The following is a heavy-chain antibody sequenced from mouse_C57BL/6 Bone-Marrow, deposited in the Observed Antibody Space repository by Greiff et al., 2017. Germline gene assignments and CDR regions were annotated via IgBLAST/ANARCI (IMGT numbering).Heavy chain of an antibody. CDR3: ARRGYYYGSSPWFAY. V-gene: IGHV1-81*01. CDR2: IYPRSGNT. CDR1: GYTFTSYG. Sequence: VKVVESGAELARPGASVKLSCKASGYTFTSYGISWVKQRTGQGLEWIGAIYPRSGNTYYNEKFKGKATLTADKSSSTAYMELRSLTSEDSAVYFCARRGYYYGSSPWFAYWGQGTLVTVSA. D-gene: IGHD1-1*01. J-gene: IGHJ3*01.